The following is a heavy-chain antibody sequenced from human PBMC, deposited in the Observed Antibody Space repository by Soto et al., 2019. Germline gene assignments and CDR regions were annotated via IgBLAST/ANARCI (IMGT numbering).Heavy chain of an antibody. Sequence: EVQLVESGGGLVKPGGSLRLSCAASGFTFSSYSMNWVRQAPGKGLEWVSSISSSTNYIYYADSVKGRFTISRDNAKNSLYLQMNSLRAEDTAVYYCASDRRDGYNFDYWSQGTLVTVSS. D-gene: IGHD5-12*01. CDR3: ASDRRDGYNFDY. CDR2: ISSSTNYI. J-gene: IGHJ4*02. V-gene: IGHV3-21*01. CDR1: GFTFSSYS.